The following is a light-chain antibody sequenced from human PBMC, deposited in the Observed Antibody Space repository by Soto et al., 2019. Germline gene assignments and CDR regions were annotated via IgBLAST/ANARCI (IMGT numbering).Light chain of an antibody. CDR1: SSDVGSYNL. Sequence: QSVLTQPASVSGSPGQSITISCTGTSSDVGSYNLVSWYQQHPGKAPKLMIYEVSKRPSGVSNRFSGSKSGNTASLTISGLQAGDEADYYCCSYAGSSTHVVFGGGTKVTVL. V-gene: IGLV2-23*02. J-gene: IGLJ2*01. CDR2: EVS. CDR3: CSYAGSSTHVV.